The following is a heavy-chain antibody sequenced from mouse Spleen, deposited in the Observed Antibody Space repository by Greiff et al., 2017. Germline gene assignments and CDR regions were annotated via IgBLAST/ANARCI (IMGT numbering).Heavy chain of an antibody. CDR3: ARDSSGYGGGAMDY. V-gene: IGHV2-6*03. D-gene: IGHD3-2*01. CDR2: IWSDGST. CDR1: GFSLTSYG. J-gene: IGHJ4*01. Sequence: QVQLKETGPGLVAPSQSLSITCTVSGFSLTSYGVHWVRQPPGKGLEWLVVIWSDGSTNYNSALKSRLSISKDNSKSQVFLKMNSLQTDDTAMYYCARDSSGYGGGAMDYWGQGTSVTVSS.